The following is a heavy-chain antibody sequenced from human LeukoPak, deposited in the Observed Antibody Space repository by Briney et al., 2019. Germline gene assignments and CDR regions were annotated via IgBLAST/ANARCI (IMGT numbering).Heavy chain of an antibody. Sequence: GASVKVSCKVSGYIFTELSMHWVRQSPGKGLEWMGGSDPENGKTVYAQNFQGRVTMTEDTSADTAYMELSSLSSEDTAVYYCAIDTVYYDPPSYWGQGILVTVSS. D-gene: IGHD3-16*01. V-gene: IGHV1-24*01. J-gene: IGHJ4*01. CDR1: GYIFTELS. CDR2: SDPENGKT. CDR3: AIDTVYYDPPSY.